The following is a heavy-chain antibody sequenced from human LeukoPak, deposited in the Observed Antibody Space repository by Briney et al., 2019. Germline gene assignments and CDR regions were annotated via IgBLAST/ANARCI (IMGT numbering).Heavy chain of an antibody. Sequence: GGSLRLSCAASGFTFSSYSMNWVRQAPGKGLEWVSSISSSSSYIYYADSVKGRFTISRDNAKNSLYLQMNSLRAEDTAVYYCARERSYGSGSLTPAGPSDAFDIWGQGTMVTVSS. CDR2: ISSSSSYI. J-gene: IGHJ3*02. CDR1: GFTFSSYS. V-gene: IGHV3-21*01. D-gene: IGHD3-10*01. CDR3: ARERSYGSGSLTPAGPSDAFDI.